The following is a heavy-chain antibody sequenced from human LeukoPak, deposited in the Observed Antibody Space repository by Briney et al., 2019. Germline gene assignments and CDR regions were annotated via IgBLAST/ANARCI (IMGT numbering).Heavy chain of an antibody. J-gene: IGHJ4*02. CDR1: GGTFSSYA. V-gene: IGHV1-69*13. Sequence: ASVKVSCKASGGTFSSYAISWVRQAPGQGLEWMGGIIPIFGTANYAQKFQGRVTITADESTSTAYMELSSLRSDDTAVYYCAREVVPQSHLVPPRAKDASTRNFDYWGQGTLVTVSS. CDR2: IIPIFGTA. D-gene: IGHD6-6*01. CDR3: AREVVPQSHLVPPRAKDASTRNFDY.